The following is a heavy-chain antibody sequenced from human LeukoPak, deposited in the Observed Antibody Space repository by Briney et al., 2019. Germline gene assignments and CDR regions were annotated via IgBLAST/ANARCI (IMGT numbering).Heavy chain of an antibody. V-gene: IGHV3-23*01. CDR3: AKDARRTSGWYFFDY. CDR2: ISTSGGST. J-gene: IGHJ4*02. D-gene: IGHD6-19*01. CDR1: GFTISNFA. Sequence: GGSLRLSCVASGFTISNFAMSWVRQAPGKGLEWVSAISTSGGSTYYADSAKGRFTISRDNSKNTLHLQMNSLRAEDTAVYYCAKDARRTSGWYFFDYWGQGTLVTVSS.